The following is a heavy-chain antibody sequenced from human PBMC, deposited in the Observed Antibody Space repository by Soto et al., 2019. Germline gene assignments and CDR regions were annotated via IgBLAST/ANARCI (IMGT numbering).Heavy chain of an antibody. V-gene: IGHV1-69*13. D-gene: IGHD3-9*01. CDR2: IIPMFSTP. CDR3: ARAQFSDILTADDYGMDV. Sequence: SVKVSCKASGGNFRSEAISWVRQAPGHGLEWMGRIIPMFSTPHYAQKFQGRVTIIADESTTTVNMEMRGLTYEDTAVYYCARAQFSDILTADDYGMDVWGQGTSVTVSS. J-gene: IGHJ6*02. CDR1: GGNFRSEA.